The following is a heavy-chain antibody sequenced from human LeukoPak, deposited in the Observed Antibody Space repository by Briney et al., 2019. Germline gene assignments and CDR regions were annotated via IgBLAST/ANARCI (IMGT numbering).Heavy chain of an antibody. Sequence: PGGSLRLSCAASGFTFSSYAMSWVRQAPGEGLEWVSTMSGNGGSTYYADSVKGRFTISRDNSENTLYLHMNSLKAEDTAVYYCARKNDGSGIRGTFDIWGQGTVVTVS. D-gene: IGHD3-10*01. CDR1: GFTFSSYA. CDR3: ARKNDGSGIRGTFDI. CDR2: MSGNGGST. J-gene: IGHJ3*02. V-gene: IGHV3-23*01.